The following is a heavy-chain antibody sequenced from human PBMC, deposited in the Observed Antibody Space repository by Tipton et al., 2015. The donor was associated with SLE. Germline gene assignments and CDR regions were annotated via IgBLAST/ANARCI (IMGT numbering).Heavy chain of an antibody. CDR1: GASISSYY. Sequence: TLSLTCTVSGASISSYYWSWIRQPPGKGLEWIGDIYYSGSTNYNPSLKSRVTISIDTSKNHFSLKVNSVTAADTAVYYCARGYYYYMDVWGKVTTVTVSS. J-gene: IGHJ6*03. CDR2: IYYSGST. CDR3: ARGYYYYMDV. V-gene: IGHV4-59*01.